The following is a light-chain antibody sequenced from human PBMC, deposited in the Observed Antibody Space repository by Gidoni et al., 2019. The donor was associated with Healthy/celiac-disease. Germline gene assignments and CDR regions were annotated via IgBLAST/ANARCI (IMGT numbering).Light chain of an antibody. CDR1: RSYVGGYNY. J-gene: IGLJ2*01. V-gene: IGLV2-14*01. CDR2: EVS. CDR3: SSYTSSSTFVV. Sequence: QSALTQPASVSGSPGQSITISGTGTRSYVGGYNYVSWYQQHPGKAPKLRIYEVSNRPSGVSNRFSGSKSGNTASLTISGLQAEDEADYYCSSYTSSSTFVVFGGGTKLTVL.